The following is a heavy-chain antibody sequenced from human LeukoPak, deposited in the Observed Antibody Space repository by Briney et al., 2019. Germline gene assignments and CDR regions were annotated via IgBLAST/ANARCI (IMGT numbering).Heavy chain of an antibody. D-gene: IGHD2-21*01. CDR2: IYSGGST. Sequence: GGSLRLSCAASGFTDSSHYQSWLHQPPRNRLEWVSVIYSGGSTYYADSVKRRFTISRHNSKNTLYLQMNSLRAEDTAVYYCAKDLRVNWGQGTLVTVSS. V-gene: IGHV3-53*04. J-gene: IGHJ4*02. CDR1: GFTDSSHY. CDR3: AKDLRVN.